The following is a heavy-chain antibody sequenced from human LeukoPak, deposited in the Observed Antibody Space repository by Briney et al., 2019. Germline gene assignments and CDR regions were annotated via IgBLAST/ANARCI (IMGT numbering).Heavy chain of an antibody. Sequence: SETLSLTCTVSGGSISSGDYYWRWIRQPPGRGLEWIGYIYYSGSTYYNPSLKSRVTISVDTSKNQFSLKLSSVTAADTAVYYCARDRAPNFHDYGDYYYYYGMDVWGQGTTVTVSS. CDR3: ARDRAPNFHDYGDYYYYYGMDV. CDR1: GGSISSGDYY. V-gene: IGHV4-30-4*01. J-gene: IGHJ6*02. CDR2: IYYSGST. D-gene: IGHD4-17*01.